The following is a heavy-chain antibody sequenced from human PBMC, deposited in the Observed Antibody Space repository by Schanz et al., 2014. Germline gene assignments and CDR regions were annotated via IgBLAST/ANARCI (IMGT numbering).Heavy chain of an antibody. CDR1: GFIFNDYY. D-gene: IGHD2-21*01. CDR2: TSHDGSFT. CDR3: AKGQLLSYYFDY. V-gene: IGHV3-11*05. Sequence: QVQLVESGGGLVKPGGSLRLSCAASGFIFNDYYMNWIRQAPGKGLEWVLRTSHDGSFTTFADSVKGRFTISRDNSKNTLYLQMNSLRAEDTAVYYCAKGQLLSYYFDYWGQGTLVTVSS. J-gene: IGHJ4*02.